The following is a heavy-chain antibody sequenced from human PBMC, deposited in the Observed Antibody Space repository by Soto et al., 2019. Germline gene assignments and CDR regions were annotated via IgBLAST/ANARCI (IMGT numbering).Heavy chain of an antibody. V-gene: IGHV4-59*08. CDR3: ASGPDGVFPYGANWFDP. J-gene: IGHJ5*02. Sequence: SETLSLTYTVSGGSLSSYYWNWVRQPPGKGLEWIGYIYYSGSTNYNPSLKSRVTISVDTSKNQFSLKLSSVTAADTAVYYCASGPDGVFPYGANWFDPWGQGTLVTVSS. CDR2: IYYSGST. CDR1: GGSLSSYY. D-gene: IGHD2-8*01.